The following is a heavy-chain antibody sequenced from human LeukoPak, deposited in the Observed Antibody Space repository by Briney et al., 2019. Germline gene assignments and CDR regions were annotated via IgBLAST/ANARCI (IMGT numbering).Heavy chain of an antibody. D-gene: IGHD3-10*01. CDR3: AVGLWFGEYDFDY. CDR2: IYSGGST. V-gene: IGHV3-66*01. Sequence: GGSLRLSCAASGFTFGDYYMSWVRQAPGKGLEWVSVIYSGGSTYYADSVRGRFTISRDNSKNTLYLQMNSLRAEDTAVYYCAVGLWFGEYDFDYWGQGTLVTVSS. J-gene: IGHJ4*02. CDR1: GFTFGDYY.